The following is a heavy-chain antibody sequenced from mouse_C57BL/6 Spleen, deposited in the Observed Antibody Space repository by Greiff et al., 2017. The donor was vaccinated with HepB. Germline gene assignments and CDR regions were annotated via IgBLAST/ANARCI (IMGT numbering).Heavy chain of an antibody. D-gene: IGHD1-2*01. CDR1: GYTFTSYW. CDR2: IDPSDSYT. CDR3: ARLDGHYFDY. V-gene: IGHV1-50*01. Sequence: QVQLQQPGAELVKPGASVKLSCKASGYTFTSYWMQWVKQRPGQGLEWIGEIDPSDSYTNYNQKFKGKATLTVDTSSSTAYMQLSSLTSEDSAVYYCARLDGHYFDYWGQGTTLTVSS. J-gene: IGHJ2*01.